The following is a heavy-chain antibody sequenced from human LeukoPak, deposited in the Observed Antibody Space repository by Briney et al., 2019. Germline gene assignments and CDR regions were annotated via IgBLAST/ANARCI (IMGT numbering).Heavy chain of an antibody. D-gene: IGHD6-19*01. CDR3: ARNPVAGTNPKFDC. CDR2: IYTSGST. J-gene: IGHJ4*02. Sequence: SETLSLTCTVSGGSISNYYWSWIRQPAGKGLEWIGRIYTSGSTNYNPSLKSRVTMSVDTSKNQFSLKLSSVTAADTAVYYCARNPVAGTNPKFDCWGQGTLVTVSS. CDR1: GGSISNYY. V-gene: IGHV4-4*07.